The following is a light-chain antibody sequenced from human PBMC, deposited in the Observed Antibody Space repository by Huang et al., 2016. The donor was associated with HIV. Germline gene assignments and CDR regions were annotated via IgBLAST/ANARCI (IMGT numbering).Light chain of an antibody. J-gene: IGKJ3*01. CDR3: QQVGNYPST. CDR1: QDINNF. V-gene: IGKV1-9*01. CDR2: STS. Sequence: IQLTQSPFSLSASVGDRVTITCRASQDINNFLGWFQREPGKVPKLQIFSTSTLQCVVPPRISGSGSGTSIALTISSLKAEDFATYYSQQVGNYPSTFGPGTNVDVK.